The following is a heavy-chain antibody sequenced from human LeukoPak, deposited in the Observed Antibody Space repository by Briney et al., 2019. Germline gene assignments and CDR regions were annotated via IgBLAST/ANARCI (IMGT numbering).Heavy chain of an antibody. CDR3: AKVRGEYCSSTSCYAFDI. J-gene: IGHJ3*02. CDR2: ISGSGGST. Sequence: PGGSLRLSCAASGFTFSSYAMSWVRQALGKGLEWVSAISGSGGSTYYADSVKGRFTISRDNSKNTLYLQMNSLRAEDTAVYYCAKVRGEYCSSTSCYAFDIWGQGTMVTVSS. CDR1: GFTFSSYA. V-gene: IGHV3-23*01. D-gene: IGHD2-2*01.